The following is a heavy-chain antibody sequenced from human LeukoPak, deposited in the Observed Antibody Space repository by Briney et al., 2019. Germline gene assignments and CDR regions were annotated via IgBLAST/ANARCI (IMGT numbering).Heavy chain of an antibody. CDR3: ARTVGIRFSVVVPAAIDY. CDR1: GGSFSGYY. J-gene: IGHJ4*02. Sequence: SETLSLTCAVYGGSFSGYYWSWIRQPPGKGLEWIGEINHSGSTNYNPSLKSRATISVDTSKNQFSLKLSSVTAADTAVYYCARTVGIRFSVVVPAAIDYWGQETLVTVSS. V-gene: IGHV4-34*01. D-gene: IGHD2-2*01. CDR2: INHSGST.